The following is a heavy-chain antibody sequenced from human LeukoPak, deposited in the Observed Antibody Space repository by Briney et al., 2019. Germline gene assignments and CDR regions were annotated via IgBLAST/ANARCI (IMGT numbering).Heavy chain of an antibody. J-gene: IGHJ5*02. CDR1: GYSFSSYW. D-gene: IGHD3-22*01. V-gene: IGHV5-51*01. Sequence: GESLKISCQVSGYSFSSYWIGWVRQMPGKGLEWTGIIYPGDSDTRYSPSFQGQVTISVDKSISTAYLQWSSLKASDTAMYDCARRRKFDGSGNLGALFDPWGQVTLVTVSS. CDR2: IYPGDSDT. CDR3: ARRRKFDGSGNLGALFDP.